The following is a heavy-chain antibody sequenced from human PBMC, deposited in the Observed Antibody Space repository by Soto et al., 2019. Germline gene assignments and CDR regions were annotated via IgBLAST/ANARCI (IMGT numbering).Heavy chain of an antibody. Sequence: GESLKISCKGSGYSFTSYWIGWVRQMPGKGLEWMGIIYPGDSDTRYSPSFQGQVTISADKSISTAYLQWSSLKASDTAMYYCARTPEMGTRNYYYYGMDVWGQGTTVTVSS. CDR1: GYSFTSYW. J-gene: IGHJ6*02. V-gene: IGHV5-51*01. CDR2: IYPGDSDT. CDR3: ARTPEMGTRNYYYYGMDV. D-gene: IGHD1-1*01.